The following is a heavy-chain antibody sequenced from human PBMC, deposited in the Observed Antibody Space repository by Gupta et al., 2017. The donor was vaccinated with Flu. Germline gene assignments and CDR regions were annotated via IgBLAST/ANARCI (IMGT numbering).Heavy chain of an antibody. CDR2: INTDGSRT. CDR3: ASGDCSGGSCYLRDALDI. Sequence: EVQLVESGGGLVQPGGSLRLSCAASGLSFSSYWMHWVRQAPGKGLVVVSRINTDGSRTDYADSVRGRFTISRDNAKNTLFLQMNSLRAEDTAVYYCASGDCSGGSCYLRDALDIWGQGTMVTVSS. D-gene: IGHD2-15*01. CDR1: GLSFSSYW. J-gene: IGHJ3*02. V-gene: IGHV3-74*01.